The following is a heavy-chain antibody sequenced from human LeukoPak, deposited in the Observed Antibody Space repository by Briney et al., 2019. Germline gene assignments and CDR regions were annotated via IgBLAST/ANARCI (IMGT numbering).Heavy chain of an antibody. D-gene: IGHD5-18*01. CDR2: ISSRSTTI. J-gene: IGHJ4*02. CDR3: ARSYVDTAMALDY. Sequence: GGSLRLSCAASGFTFSDYSMNWVRQAPGKGLEWVSYISSRSTTINYADSVRGRFTISRDNAKNSLYLQMNSLRDEDTAVYYCARSYVDTAMALDYWGQGTLVTVSS. V-gene: IGHV3-48*02. CDR1: GFTFSDYS.